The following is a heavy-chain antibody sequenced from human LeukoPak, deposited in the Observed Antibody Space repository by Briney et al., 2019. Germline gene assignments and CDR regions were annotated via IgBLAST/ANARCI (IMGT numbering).Heavy chain of an antibody. J-gene: IGHJ4*02. V-gene: IGHV4-30-2*01. Sequence: SETLSLTCAVSGGSISSGGNAWSWIRQPPGKRPEWIGYIYQSGSTYYTPSLKSRVTMSVDRSKNQFPLKLNSVTAADTAVYYCARNSRGLVFFDYWGQGTLVTVSS. D-gene: IGHD3/OR15-3a*01. CDR3: ARNSRGLVFFDY. CDR2: IYQSGST. CDR1: GGSISSGGNA.